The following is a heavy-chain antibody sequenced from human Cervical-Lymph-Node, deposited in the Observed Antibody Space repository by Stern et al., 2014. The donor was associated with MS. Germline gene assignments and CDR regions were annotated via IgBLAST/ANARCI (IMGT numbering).Heavy chain of an antibody. Sequence: VQLVQSGAEVKKPGASVKVSCKASGDTFASYPIHWLRQAPGQGFVWMGIVNPTDGRTTYAQTFKGRVTMTRDTSTRTVYMELSSLRIEDTAMCANPLPYANWGQGTRVTVSS. V-gene: IGHV1-46*01. D-gene: IGHD4/OR15-4a*01. CDR3: PLPYAN. J-gene: IGHJ1*01. CDR2: VNPTDGRT. CDR1: GDTFASYP.